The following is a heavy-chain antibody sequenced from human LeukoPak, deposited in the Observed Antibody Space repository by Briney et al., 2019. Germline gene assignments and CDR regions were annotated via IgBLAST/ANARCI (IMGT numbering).Heavy chain of an antibody. Sequence: GGSLRLSCAASGFTFSSYGMHWVRQAPGKGLEWVAVIWYDGSNKYYADSVKGRFTISRDNSKNTLYLQMNSLRAEDTAVYYCARDGHQTYYYDSSGYYFSWGQGTLVTVSS. D-gene: IGHD3-22*01. CDR2: IWYDGSNK. V-gene: IGHV3-33*01. J-gene: IGHJ5*02. CDR1: GFTFSSYG. CDR3: ARDGHQTYYYDSSGYYFS.